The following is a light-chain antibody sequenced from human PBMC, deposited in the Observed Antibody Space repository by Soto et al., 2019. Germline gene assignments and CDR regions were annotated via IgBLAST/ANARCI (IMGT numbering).Light chain of an antibody. Sequence: QSALTQPASVSGSPGQSITISCTGTSSDVGGYNYVSWYQQHPGKAPKLMIYDVSNRPSGGSNRFSGSKSGNTASLTISGLQAEDEADYYCSSYTSSSLYVFGTGTKLTVL. CDR2: DVS. V-gene: IGLV2-14*01. CDR1: SSDVGGYNY. J-gene: IGLJ1*01. CDR3: SSYTSSSLYV.